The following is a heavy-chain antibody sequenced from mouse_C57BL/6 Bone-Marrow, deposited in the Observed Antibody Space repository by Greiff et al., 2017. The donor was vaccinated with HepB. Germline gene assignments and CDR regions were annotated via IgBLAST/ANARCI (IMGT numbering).Heavy chain of an antibody. J-gene: IGHJ2*01. CDR1: GYSITSGYD. Sequence: EVQLVESGPGMVKPSQSLSLTCTVTGYSITSGYDWHWIRHFPGNKLEWMGYISYSGSTNYNPSLKSRISITHDTSKNHFFLKLNSVTTEDTATYYCARGGLRRDYFDYWGQGTTLTVSS. CDR3: ARGGLRRDYFDY. D-gene: IGHD2-4*01. V-gene: IGHV3-1*01. CDR2: ISYSGST.